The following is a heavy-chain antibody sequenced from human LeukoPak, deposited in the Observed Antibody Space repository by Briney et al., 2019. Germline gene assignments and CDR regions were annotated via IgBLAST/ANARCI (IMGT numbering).Heavy chain of an antibody. Sequence: ASVKVSCKASGYTFTSYGISWVRQAPGQGLEWMGWISAYNGNTNYAQKLQGRVTMTTDTSTSTAYMELRSLRSDDTAVYYCARRSPLYHYYYGMDVWGQGTTVTVSS. J-gene: IGHJ6*02. CDR3: ARRSPLYHYYYGMDV. V-gene: IGHV1-18*01. CDR2: ISAYNGNT. CDR1: GYTFTSYG.